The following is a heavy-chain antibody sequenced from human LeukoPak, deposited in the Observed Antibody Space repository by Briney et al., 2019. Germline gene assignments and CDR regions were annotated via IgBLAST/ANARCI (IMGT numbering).Heavy chain of an antibody. CDR1: GGTFTGYY. CDR2: INPNSGGT. D-gene: IGHD6-6*01. CDR3: ARGDLVRVYYYMDV. Sequence: ASVKVSGKASGGTFTGYYLHWVRQAPGQGLEWVGWINPNSGGTDYAQKFQGRVTMTRDTYISTAFMELTSLRSDGTAVYYCARGDLVRVYYYMDVWGKGTTVTVSS. J-gene: IGHJ6*03. V-gene: IGHV1-2*02.